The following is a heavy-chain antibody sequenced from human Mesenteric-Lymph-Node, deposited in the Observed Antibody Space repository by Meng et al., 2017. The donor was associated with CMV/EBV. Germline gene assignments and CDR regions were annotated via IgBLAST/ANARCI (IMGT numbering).Heavy chain of an antibody. J-gene: IGHJ4*02. Sequence: GESLKISCAASGFNVITTYMSWVRQAPGKGLEWVSFIYSNGSTNYADSVKGRFTISRDTSKNTLYLQMTSLTVEDTGIYYCARDKRRQYDYWGQGTLVTVSS. D-gene: IGHD5-24*01. CDR2: IYSNGST. CDR1: GFNVITTY. V-gene: IGHV3-53*01. CDR3: ARDKRRQYDY.